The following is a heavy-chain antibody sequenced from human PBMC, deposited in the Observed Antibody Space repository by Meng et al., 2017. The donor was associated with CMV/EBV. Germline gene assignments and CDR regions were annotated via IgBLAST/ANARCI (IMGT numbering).Heavy chain of an antibody. CDR3: TINWNYDY. Sequence: SLRLSCAASALRVSSDWMHCVRPPAIKELILIYRLHRASPTPLSSPSVKGRFTISRDNAKNTLYLQMNSLRAEDTAVYYCTINWNYDYWGQGTLVTVSS. V-gene: IGHV3-74*01. D-gene: IGHD1-7*01. CDR2: LHRASPTP. CDR1: ALRVSSDW. J-gene: IGHJ4*02.